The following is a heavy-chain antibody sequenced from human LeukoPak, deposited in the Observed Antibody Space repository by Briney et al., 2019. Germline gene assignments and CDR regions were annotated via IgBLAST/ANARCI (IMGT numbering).Heavy chain of an antibody. CDR1: GGSISSSSYY. CDR3: ARTIKSGYYQYFDY. CDR2: IYYSGST. Sequence: SETLSLTCTVSGGSISSSSYYWGWIRQPPGKGLEWIGYIYYSGSTNCNPSLKSRVTISIDTSKKQFSLKLSSVTAADTAVYYCARTIKSGYYQYFDYWGQGTLVTVSS. J-gene: IGHJ4*02. V-gene: IGHV4-61*05. D-gene: IGHD3-3*01.